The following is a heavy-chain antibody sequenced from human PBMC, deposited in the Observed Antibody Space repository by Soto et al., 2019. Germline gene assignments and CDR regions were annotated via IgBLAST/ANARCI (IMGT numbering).Heavy chain of an antibody. D-gene: IGHD6-13*01. CDR1: GDSVSSNSAA. CDR3: ARAWIAAAVGDYYGMDV. Sequence: SQTLSLTCAISGDSVSSNSAAWNWIRQSPSRGLEWLGRTYYSCQWYNDYAASVKRRIRINPDTSKNQFSVQLNSVSPEDTAVYYCARAWIAAAVGDYYGMDVWGQGTTVTVSS. J-gene: IGHJ6*02. V-gene: IGHV6-1*01. CDR2: TYYSCQWYN.